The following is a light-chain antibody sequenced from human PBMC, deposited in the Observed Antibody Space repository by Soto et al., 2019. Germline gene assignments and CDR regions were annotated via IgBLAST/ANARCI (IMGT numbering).Light chain of an antibody. V-gene: IGKV1-39*01. CDR1: QSISSY. CDR3: QQSYSTRWT. Sequence: DIQMTQSPSSLSASVRDRVTITCRASQSISSYLNWYQQKPGKAPKLLIYAASSLQSGVPSRFSGSGSGTDFTLTISSLQPEDVATYYCQQSYSTRWTLGQGTKVDIK. J-gene: IGKJ1*01. CDR2: AAS.